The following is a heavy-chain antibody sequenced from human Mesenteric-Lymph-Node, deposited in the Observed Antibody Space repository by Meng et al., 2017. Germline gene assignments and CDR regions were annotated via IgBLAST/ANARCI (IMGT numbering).Heavy chain of an antibody. CDR2: ISAYNGNT. V-gene: IGHV1-18*01. CDR3: ARGEDSGYEGRYYYYYYGMDV. Sequence: ASVKVSCKASGYTFTSYGISWVRQAPGQGLEWMGWISAYNGNTNYAQKLQGRVTMTTDTSTSTAYMELRSLRSDDTAVYYCARGEDSGYEGRYYYYYYGMDVWGQGTTVTVSS. D-gene: IGHD5-12*01. J-gene: IGHJ6*02. CDR1: GYTFTSYG.